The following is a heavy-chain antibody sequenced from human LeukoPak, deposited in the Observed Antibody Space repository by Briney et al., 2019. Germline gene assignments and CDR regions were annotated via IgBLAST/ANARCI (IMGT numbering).Heavy chain of an antibody. V-gene: IGHV1-46*01. J-gene: IGHJ5*02. CDR3: ARGLHSSQIVVVWKFDP. D-gene: IGHD3-22*01. CDR1: GYTFTSYY. Sequence: ASVKVSCKASGYTFTSYYMHWVRQAPGQGLEWMGIINPSGSSTSYAQKFQGRVTMTRGMSTSTVYMELSSLRSEDTAVYYCARGLHSSQIVVVWKFDPWGQGTLVTVSS. CDR2: INPSGSST.